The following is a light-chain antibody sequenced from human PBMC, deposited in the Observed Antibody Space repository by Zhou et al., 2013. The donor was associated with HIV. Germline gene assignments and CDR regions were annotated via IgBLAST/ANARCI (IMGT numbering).Light chain of an antibody. CDR1: QAIGND. CDR2: ASS. Sequence: AIHMTQSPSSLSASVGDRLTITCRASQAIGNDLGWYQQKPGTAPKLLISASSTLHTGVPSRFSGSGSGTNFTLTISNLQPDDFATYYCLQEYNFPLTFGGGTRVDIK. CDR3: LQEYNFPLT. V-gene: IGKV1-6*01. J-gene: IGKJ4*01.